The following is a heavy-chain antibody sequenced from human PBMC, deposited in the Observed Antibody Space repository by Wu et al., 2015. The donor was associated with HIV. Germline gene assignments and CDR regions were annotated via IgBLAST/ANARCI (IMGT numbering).Heavy chain of an antibody. V-gene: IGHV1-46*01. CDR1: GYTFTQNY. Sequence: QVHLVQSGAEVKKPGASVKVSCKVSGYTFTQNYINWVRQAPGQGLDWMGMIDPSGGSTRFTQKFQGRVTMTTDTSTSTVYMELSSLRPEDTAVYYCARDGGGYSYGRGFDYWGQGTLVTVSS. D-gene: IGHD5-18*01. CDR2: IDPSGGST. J-gene: IGHJ4*02. CDR3: ARDGGGYSYGRGFDY.